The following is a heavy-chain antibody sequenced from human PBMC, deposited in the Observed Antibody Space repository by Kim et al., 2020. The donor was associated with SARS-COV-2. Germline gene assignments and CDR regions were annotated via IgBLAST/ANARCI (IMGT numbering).Heavy chain of an antibody. Sequence: SETLSLTCAVYGGSFSGYYWSWIRQPPGKGLEWIGEINHSGSTNYNPSLKSRVTISVDTSKNQFSLKLSSVTAADTAVYYCARLRKSGIAAAGTRWMGVGAFDYWGQGTLVTVSS. J-gene: IGHJ4*02. V-gene: IGHV4-34*01. CDR1: GGSFSGYY. D-gene: IGHD6-13*01. CDR3: ARLRKSGIAAAGTRWMGVGAFDY. CDR2: INHSGST.